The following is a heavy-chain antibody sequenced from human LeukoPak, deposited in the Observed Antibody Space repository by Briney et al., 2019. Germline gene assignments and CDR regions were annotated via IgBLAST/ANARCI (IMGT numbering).Heavy chain of an antibody. CDR3: ARGQLLPTPYSSSSGQEGY. J-gene: IGHJ4*02. V-gene: IGHV1-2*02. CDR2: SNPNSGGT. Sequence: ASVKVSCKASGYTFTGYYMHWVRQAPGQGLEWMGWSNPNSGGTNYAQKFQGRVNMTRDKSISTAYMELSRLRSDDTAVYYCARGQLLPTPYSSSSGQEGYWGQGTLVTVSS. D-gene: IGHD6-6*01. CDR1: GYTFTGYY.